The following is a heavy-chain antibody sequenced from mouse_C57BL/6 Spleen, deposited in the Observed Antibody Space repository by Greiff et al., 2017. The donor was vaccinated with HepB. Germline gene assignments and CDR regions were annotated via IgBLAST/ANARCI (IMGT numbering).Heavy chain of an antibody. Sequence: QVQLKESGPELVKPGASVKISCKASGYTFTDYYINWVKQRPGQGLEWIGWIYPGSGNTKYNEKFKGKATLTVDTSSSTAYMQLSSLTSEDSAVYFCARGAIYYGNQAGFAYWGQGTLVTVSA. CDR2: IYPGSGNT. V-gene: IGHV1-84*01. D-gene: IGHD2-1*01. CDR1: GYTFTDYY. J-gene: IGHJ3*01. CDR3: ARGAIYYGNQAGFAY.